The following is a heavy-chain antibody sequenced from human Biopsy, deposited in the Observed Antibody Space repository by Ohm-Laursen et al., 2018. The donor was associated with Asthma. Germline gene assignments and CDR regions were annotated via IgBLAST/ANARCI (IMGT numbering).Heavy chain of an antibody. D-gene: IGHD3-22*01. Sequence: SSLRLSCSAFGFSFDDCAMHWVRQAPGKGLEWVSSISWNSGNIDYAVSVKGRFTISRDNAKNSLYLQMQSLRPEDTAFYYCAKSADYYDSTDYLDFWGRGTLVTVSS. CDR2: ISWNSGNI. CDR1: GFSFDDCA. J-gene: IGHJ4*01. CDR3: AKSADYYDSTDYLDF. V-gene: IGHV3-9*01.